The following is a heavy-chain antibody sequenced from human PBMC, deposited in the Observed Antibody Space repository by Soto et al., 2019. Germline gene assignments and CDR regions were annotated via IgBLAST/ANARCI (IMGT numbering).Heavy chain of an antibody. CDR1: SGSISSYY. J-gene: IGHJ4*02. V-gene: IGHV4-59*12. CDR3: ARRLLGYCSGGSCYYITQYFDY. CDR2: IYYSGST. Sequence: PSETLSLTCTVSSGSISSYYWSWIRQPPGKGLEWIGYIYYSGSTNYNPSLKSRVTMSVDTSKNQFSLKLSSVTAADTAVYYCARRLLGYCSGGSCYYITQYFDYWGQGTLLTVSS. D-gene: IGHD2-15*01.